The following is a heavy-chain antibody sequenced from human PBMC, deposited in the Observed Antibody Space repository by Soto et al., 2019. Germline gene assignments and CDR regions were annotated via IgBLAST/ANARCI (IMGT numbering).Heavy chain of an antibody. V-gene: IGHV4-30-2*01. J-gene: IGHJ3*02. CDR3: ARAREGIDAFDI. Sequence: SSETLSLTCAVSGGSISSGGYSWSWIRQPPGKGLEWIGYIYHSGSTYYNPSLKSRVTISVDRSKNQFSLKLSSVTAADTAVYYCARAREGIDAFDIWGQGTMVTVSS. CDR2: IYHSGST. CDR1: GGSISSGGYS. D-gene: IGHD1-26*01.